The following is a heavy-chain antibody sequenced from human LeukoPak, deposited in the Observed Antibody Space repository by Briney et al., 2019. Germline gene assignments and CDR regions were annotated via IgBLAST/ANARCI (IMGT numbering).Heavy chain of an antibody. J-gene: IGHJ4*02. D-gene: IGHD2-21*01. Sequence: GGSLRLSCAASGFIFSSHGMNWVRQAPGKGLEWVSGVSPSGDITYYADSVRGRFTISRDNSKNTLYLQMNSLRLEDAAVYFCARAPVTSCRGAYCYPFDYWGQGTQVTVSS. V-gene: IGHV3-23*01. CDR3: ARAPVTSCRGAYCYPFDY. CDR1: GFIFSSHG. CDR2: VSPSGDIT.